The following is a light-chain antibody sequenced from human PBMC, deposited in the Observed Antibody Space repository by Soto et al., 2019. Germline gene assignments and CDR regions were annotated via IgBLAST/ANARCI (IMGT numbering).Light chain of an antibody. V-gene: IGLV1-44*01. CDR3: AAWDASLNAWV. J-gene: IGLJ3*02. CDR1: SSNIGSNS. CDR2: NNN. Sequence: QAVVTQPPSESGTPGQRVTISCSGSSSNIGSNSVTWFQQLPGTAPNLLISNNNQRPSGVPDRFSGSKSGTSASLAINGLQSEDEADYFCAAWDASLNAWVFGGGTKLTVL.